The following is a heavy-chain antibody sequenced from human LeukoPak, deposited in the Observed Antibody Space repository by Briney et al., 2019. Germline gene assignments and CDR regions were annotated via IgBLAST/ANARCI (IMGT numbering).Heavy chain of an antibody. V-gene: IGHV3-23*01. CDR2: ISGSGGST. CDR1: GFTFSSYA. CDR3: AGSRDYDILTGYYTDDY. D-gene: IGHD3-9*01. Sequence: GGSLRLSCAASGFTFSSYAMSWVRQAPGKGLEWVSAISGSGGSTYYADSVKGRFTISRDNSKNTLYLQMNSLRAEDTAVYYCAGSRDYDILTGYYTDDYWGQGTLVTVSS. J-gene: IGHJ4*02.